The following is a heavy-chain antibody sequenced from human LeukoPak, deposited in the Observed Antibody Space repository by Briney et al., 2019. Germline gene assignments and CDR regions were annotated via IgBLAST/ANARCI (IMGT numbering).Heavy chain of an antibody. D-gene: IGHD6-13*01. CDR3: ARDRPGDSSLDY. CDR2: IYSSGPT. CDR1: GGSINSHY. Sequence: SETLSLTCTVSGGSINSHYWSWIRQPPGKGLEWLGYIYSSGPTSYNLSLNSRVTISVDTSKNQFSLRLRSVTAAADTAVYYCARDRPGDSSLDYWGQGTLVTVSS. J-gene: IGHJ4*02. V-gene: IGHV4-59*11.